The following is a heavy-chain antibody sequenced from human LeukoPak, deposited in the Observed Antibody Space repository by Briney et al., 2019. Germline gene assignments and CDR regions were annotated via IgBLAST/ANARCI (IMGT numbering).Heavy chain of an antibody. D-gene: IGHD6-19*01. CDR2: ISSSGRTI. CDR3: ARAAPSIIAVAEIPDY. J-gene: IGHJ4*02. CDR1: GFTFSSYE. Sequence: PGGSLRLSCAASGFTFSSYEMNWVRQAPGKGLEWLSYISSSGRTIYYADSVEGRFTISRDNAKNSLYLQMNSLRAEDTALYYCARAAPSIIAVAEIPDYWGQGTLVAVSS. V-gene: IGHV3-48*03.